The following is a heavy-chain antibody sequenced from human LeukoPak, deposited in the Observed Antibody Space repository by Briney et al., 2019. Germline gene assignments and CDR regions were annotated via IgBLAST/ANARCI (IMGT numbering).Heavy chain of an antibody. CDR2: ISYDGSNK. Sequence: GRSLELSCEASGIPFSSYAMHWVRQDPGKGLEWVAVISYDGSNKYYADSVKGRFTISRDNSKITLYLQMNSLRAEDTAVYYCARPPPTSSGWYFDYWGQGTLVTVSS. CDR1: GIPFSSYA. V-gene: IGHV3-30*04. D-gene: IGHD6-19*01. CDR3: ARPPPTSSGWYFDY. J-gene: IGHJ4*02.